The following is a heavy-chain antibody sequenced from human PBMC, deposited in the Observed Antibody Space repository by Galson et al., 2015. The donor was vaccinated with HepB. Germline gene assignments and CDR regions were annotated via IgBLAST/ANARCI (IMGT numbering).Heavy chain of an antibody. CDR1: GFTFSSYA. D-gene: IGHD3-10*01. Sequence: SLRLSCAASGFTFSSYAMSWVRQAPGKGLGWVSAISGSGGSTYYADSVKGRFTISRDNSKNTLYLQMNSLRAEDTAVYYCAKVLHGSGSYAAIYYGMDVWGQGTTVTVSS. CDR3: AKVLHGSGSYAAIYYGMDV. CDR2: ISGSGGST. J-gene: IGHJ6*02. V-gene: IGHV3-23*01.